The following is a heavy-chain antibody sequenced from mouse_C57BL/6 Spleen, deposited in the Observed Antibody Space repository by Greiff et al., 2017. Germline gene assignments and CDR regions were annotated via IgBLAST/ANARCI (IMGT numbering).Heavy chain of an antibody. D-gene: IGHD1-1*01. J-gene: IGHJ2*01. CDR1: GYTFTDYE. CDR3: SNYNGSNY. V-gene: IGHV1-15*01. Sequence: AQLQQSGAELVSPGASVPLSCKASGYTFTDYEMHWVKPTPVPGLEWIGVIDPETGGTAYNQKFKGKAILAAAKSSSTAYKELRSLTSEDSAVYYCSNYNGSNYWGQGTTLTVSS. CDR2: IDPETGGT.